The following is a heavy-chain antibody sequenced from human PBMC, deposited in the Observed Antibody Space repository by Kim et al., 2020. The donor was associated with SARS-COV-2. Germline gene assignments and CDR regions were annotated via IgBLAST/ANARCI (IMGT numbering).Heavy chain of an antibody. V-gene: IGHV3-15*01. CDR2: IKSKTDGGTT. CDR3: TTDLTYYYDSSGYYILDY. Sequence: GGSLRLSCAASGFTFSNAWMSWVRQAPGKGLEWVGRIKSKTDGGTTDYAAPVKGRFTISRDDSKNTLYLQMNSLKTEDTAVYYCTTDLTYYYDSSGYYILDYWGQGTLVTVSS. D-gene: IGHD3-22*01. J-gene: IGHJ4*02. CDR1: GFTFSNAW.